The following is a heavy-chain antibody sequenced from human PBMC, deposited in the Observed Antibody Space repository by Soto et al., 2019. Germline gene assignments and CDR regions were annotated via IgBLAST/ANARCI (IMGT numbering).Heavy chain of an antibody. Sequence: LGESLKISCKGSGYDITTYWISWVRQMPGRGLEWMGRIDPSDSYINYSPSFQGHVTFSADRSTNTAYLQWNSLKASDTAIVYCPRHTYSASSWLDPWGQGTLVTVSS. V-gene: IGHV5-10-1*01. CDR2: IDPSDSYI. CDR3: PRHTYSASSWLDP. CDR1: GYDITTYW. D-gene: IGHD5-12*01. J-gene: IGHJ5*02.